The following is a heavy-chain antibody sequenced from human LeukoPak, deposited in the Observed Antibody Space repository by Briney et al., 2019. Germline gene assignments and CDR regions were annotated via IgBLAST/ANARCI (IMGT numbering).Heavy chain of an antibody. D-gene: IGHD6-19*01. CDR2: ISAYNGNT. CDR1: GYTFTSNG. Sequence: ASVKVSCKASGYTFTSNGISWVRQTPGQGLEWMGWISAYNGNTNYAQKLQGRVTMTTDTSTSTAYMELRSLRSDDTAVYYCARDLPGGSYSSGWYGVDYWGQGTLVTVSS. V-gene: IGHV1-18*01. J-gene: IGHJ4*02. CDR3: ARDLPGGSYSSGWYGVDY.